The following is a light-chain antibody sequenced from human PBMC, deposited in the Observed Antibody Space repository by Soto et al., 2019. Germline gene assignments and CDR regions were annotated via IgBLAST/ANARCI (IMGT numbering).Light chain of an antibody. Sequence: LGESPDTISVSPGECATLSCRASQGVSSSFLAWYQQKPGQAPRLLIHGASTRATGFPARFSGSGSGTDFTLTISRLEPEDFAVYYCQQCGSSPETFGQGTKVDI. J-gene: IGKJ1*01. CDR3: QQCGSSPET. CDR2: GAS. V-gene: IGKV3-20*01. CDR1: QGVSSSF.